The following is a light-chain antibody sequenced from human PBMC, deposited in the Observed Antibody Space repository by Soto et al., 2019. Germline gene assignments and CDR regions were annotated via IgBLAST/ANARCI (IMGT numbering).Light chain of an antibody. CDR2: AAS. CDR3: QQHNTYPPT. J-gene: IGKJ1*01. V-gene: IGKV1-9*01. CDR1: LGISNY. Sequence: DIQLTQSPSLLSASVGDRVTITCRASLGISNYLAWYQQQPGKAPNLLMYAASTLQSGVPSRFSGSGSGTEFTLTISSLQPEDFATYYCQQHNTYPPTFGQGTKVE.